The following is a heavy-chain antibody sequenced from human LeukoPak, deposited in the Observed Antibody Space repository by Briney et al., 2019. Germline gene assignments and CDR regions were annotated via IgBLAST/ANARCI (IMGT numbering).Heavy chain of an antibody. CDR2: ISGSGVNT. D-gene: IGHD2-15*01. CDR3: AKNSGGSCYQAIAY. J-gene: IGHJ4*02. V-gene: IGHV3-23*01. CDR1: GFSFSNYD. Sequence: PGGSLRLSCAASGFSFSNYDMNWVRQAPEKGLEWVSTISGSGVNTYYADSVKGRFTISRDNSKNTLYLQMNSLRAEDTAVYYCAKNSGGSCYQAIAYWGQGTLVTVSS.